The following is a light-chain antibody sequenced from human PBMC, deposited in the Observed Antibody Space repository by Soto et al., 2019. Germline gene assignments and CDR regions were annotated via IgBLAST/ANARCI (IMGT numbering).Light chain of an antibody. Sequence: VLTQSPGTLSLSPGERATLSCRASQSVSSSYLAWYQQKPGQAPRLLIYGASTRATGIPARFSGSGSGTEFTLSISSLQSEDFAVYYCQQYNNWPLTFGGGTKVDIK. V-gene: IGKV3-15*01. J-gene: IGKJ4*01. CDR3: QQYNNWPLT. CDR2: GAS. CDR1: QSVSSSY.